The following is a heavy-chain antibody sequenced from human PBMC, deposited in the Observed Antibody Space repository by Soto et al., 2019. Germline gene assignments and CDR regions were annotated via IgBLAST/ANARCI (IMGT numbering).Heavy chain of an antibody. J-gene: IGHJ4*02. CDR3: ARRTEYGDPRNSDLDY. D-gene: IGHD4-17*01. V-gene: IGHV3-23*01. CDR1: GFSFSTYA. CDR2: ISGSGSSA. Sequence: PGGSLRLSCAASGFSFSTYAMTWVRQAPGKGLEWVSAISGSGSSAYYADSLKGRFTISRDNSNNTLYLQMNSLRADDTALYYCARRTEYGDPRNSDLDYWGQGALVTVSS.